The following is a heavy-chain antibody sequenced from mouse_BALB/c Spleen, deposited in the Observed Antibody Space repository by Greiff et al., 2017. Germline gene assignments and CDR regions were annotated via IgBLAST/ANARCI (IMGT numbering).Heavy chain of an antibody. CDR3: ARGGAYGYDEGFAY. J-gene: IGHJ3*01. V-gene: IGHV1-54*01. D-gene: IGHD2-2*01. Sequence: VQLQQSGAELVRPGTSVKVSCKASGYAFTNYLIEWVKQRPGQGLEWIGVINPGSGGTNYNEKFKGKATLTADKSSSTAYMQLSSLTSDDSAVYFCARGGAYGYDEGFAYWGQGTLVTVSA. CDR2: INPGSGGT. CDR1: GYAFTNYL.